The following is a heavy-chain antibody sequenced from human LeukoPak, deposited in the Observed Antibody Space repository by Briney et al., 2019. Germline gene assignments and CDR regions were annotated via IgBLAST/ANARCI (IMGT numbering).Heavy chain of an antibody. CDR3: ARGHVPAAMGCDP. CDR1: GGSISSGSYY. CDR2: IYSSGST. J-gene: IGHJ5*02. Sequence: PSQTLSLTCTVSGGSISSGSYYWSWIRQPAGKGLEWIGRIYSSGSTNYNPSLKSRVTISLDTSKNQFSLKLSSVTAADTAVYYCARGHVPAAMGCDPWGQGTLVTVSS. D-gene: IGHD2-2*01. V-gene: IGHV4-61*02.